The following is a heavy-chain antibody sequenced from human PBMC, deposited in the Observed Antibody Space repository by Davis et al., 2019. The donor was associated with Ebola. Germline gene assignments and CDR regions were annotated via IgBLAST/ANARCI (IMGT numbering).Heavy chain of an antibody. Sequence: PSETLSLTCTVSGGSISPYYCSWIRPTPGNGLDWIGYVEHHGRTEYIPSFNSRVTISVDTSKSQFSLKLSSVTTADTAVYYCARGVFGAFFDSWGQGALVTVSS. CDR3: ARGVFGAFFDS. J-gene: IGHJ4*02. D-gene: IGHD3-10*01. V-gene: IGHV4-59*01. CDR2: VEHHGRT. CDR1: GGSISPYY.